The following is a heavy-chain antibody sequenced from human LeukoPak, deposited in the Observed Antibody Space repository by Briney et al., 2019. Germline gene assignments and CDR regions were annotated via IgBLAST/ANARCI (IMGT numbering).Heavy chain of an antibody. CDR3: AKIPKGGYFDY. CDR2: ISPSGEST. V-gene: IGHV3-23*01. D-gene: IGHD2-2*01. CDR1: GFTFNNYA. J-gene: IGHJ4*02. Sequence: PGGSLRLSCAASGFTFNNYAMNWVRQAPGKGLEWVSHISPSGESTYYADSVKGRFTISRDSSKNTLSLQMNSLRAEDTAVYYCAKIPKGGYFDYWGQGTLVTVSS.